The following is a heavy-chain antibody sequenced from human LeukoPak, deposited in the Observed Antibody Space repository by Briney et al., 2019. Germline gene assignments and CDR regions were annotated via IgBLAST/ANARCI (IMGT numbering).Heavy chain of an antibody. CDR1: GYTSTSYA. Sequence: RASVKVSCKASGYTSTSYAMHWVRQAPGQRLEWMGWINAGNGNTKYSQKFQGRVTITRDTSASTAYMELSSLRSEDTAVYYCARDQTYYYDSSGYYQDYWGQGTLVTVSS. D-gene: IGHD3-22*01. CDR3: ARDQTYYYDSSGYYQDY. V-gene: IGHV1-3*01. J-gene: IGHJ4*02. CDR2: INAGNGNT.